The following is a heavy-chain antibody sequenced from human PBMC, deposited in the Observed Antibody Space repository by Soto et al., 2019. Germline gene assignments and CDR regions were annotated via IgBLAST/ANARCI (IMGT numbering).Heavy chain of an antibody. Sequence: EVQLLESGGGLVQPGGSLRLSCAAPGFTFSSYAMTWVRQAPGKGLEWVSTISGSGGSRDYADSVKGRFTISRDNSKNTLYLQMNSLRAEDAAVYYCATGDVGYCSSTTCFGVFGYWGQGTLVTVSS. J-gene: IGHJ4*02. CDR1: GFTFSSYA. CDR3: ATGDVGYCSSTTCFGVFGY. CDR2: ISGSGGSR. D-gene: IGHD2-2*01. V-gene: IGHV3-23*01.